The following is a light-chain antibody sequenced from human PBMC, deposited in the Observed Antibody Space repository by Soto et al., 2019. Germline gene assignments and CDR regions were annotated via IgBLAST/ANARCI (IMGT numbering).Light chain of an antibody. J-gene: IGLJ1*01. V-gene: IGLV2-8*01. CDR3: SSYAGSNNENV. Sequence: QSALTQPPSASGSPGQSVTISCTGTSSDVGGYNYVSWYQQHPGKAPKLMIYEVSKRPSGVPDRFSGFKSGNTASLTVSGLQAEDEADYYCSSYAGSNNENVFGTGTKLTVL. CDR2: EVS. CDR1: SSDVGGYNY.